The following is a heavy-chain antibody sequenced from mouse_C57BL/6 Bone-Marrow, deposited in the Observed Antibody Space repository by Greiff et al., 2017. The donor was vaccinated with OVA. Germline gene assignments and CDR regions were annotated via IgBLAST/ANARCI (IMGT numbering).Heavy chain of an antibody. CDR3: ASLLSFAY. CDR1: GFTFSDYG. Sequence: DVKVEESGGGLVKPGGSLKLSCAASGFTFSDYGMHWVRQAPEKGLEWVAYISSGSSTIYYADTVKGRFTISRDNAKNTLFLQMTSLRSEDTAMYYCASLLSFAYWGQGTLVTVSA. V-gene: IGHV5-17*01. CDR2: ISSGSSTI. J-gene: IGHJ3*01. D-gene: IGHD2-1*01.